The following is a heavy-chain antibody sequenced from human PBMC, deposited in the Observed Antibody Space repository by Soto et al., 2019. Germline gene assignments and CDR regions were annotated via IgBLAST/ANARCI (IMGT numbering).Heavy chain of an antibody. J-gene: IGHJ4*02. CDR2: IYYSGST. V-gene: IGHV4-59*12. D-gene: IGHD2-8*02. Sequence: SETLSLTCPVSGGSISSYYLSWIRQPPGKGLEWIGYIYYSGSTNYNPSLKSRVTISVDTSKNQFSLKLTSVTAADTAVYYCARDKITGLFDYWGQGTLVTVSS. CDR3: ARDKITGLFDY. CDR1: GGSISSYY.